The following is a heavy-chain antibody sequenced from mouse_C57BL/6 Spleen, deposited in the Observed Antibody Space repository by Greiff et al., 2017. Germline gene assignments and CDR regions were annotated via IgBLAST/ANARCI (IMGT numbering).Heavy chain of an antibody. D-gene: IGHD2-3*01. CDR3: AREGYYVGYYFDY. V-gene: IGHV1-4*01. Sequence: QVQLQQSGAELARPGASVKMSCKASGYTFTSYTMHWVKQRPGQGLEWIGYINPSSGYTKYNQKFKDKATLTAAKSSSTAYMQLSSLTSEYSAVYYCAREGYYVGYYFDYWGQGTTLTVSS. J-gene: IGHJ2*01. CDR2: INPSSGYT. CDR1: GYTFTSYT.